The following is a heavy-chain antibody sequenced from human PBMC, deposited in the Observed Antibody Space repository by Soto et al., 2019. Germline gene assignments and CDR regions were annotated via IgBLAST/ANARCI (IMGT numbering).Heavy chain of an antibody. V-gene: IGHV4-31*03. J-gene: IGHJ4*02. CDR3: ASGHDAYKVRY. CDR1: GGSISSGGTGSY. Sequence: QVQLQESGPGLVKPSQTLSLTCTVSGGSISSGGTGSYWTWIRQLPGKGLEWIGYIYYTGNTYYNXSXKXXPTISIDTSENHFSLKLTSVTAADTAVYFCASGHDAYKVRYWGQGTLVTVSS. D-gene: IGHD1-1*01. CDR2: IYYTGNT.